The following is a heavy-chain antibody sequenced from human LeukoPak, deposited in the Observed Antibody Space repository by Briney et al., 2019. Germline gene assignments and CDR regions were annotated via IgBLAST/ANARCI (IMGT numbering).Heavy chain of an antibody. V-gene: IGHV4-61*01. Sequence: SETLSLTCTVSGGSISSGNYYWSWIRQHPGKGLEWIGNICYSGSTNYNPSLKSRVTISVDTSKNQFSLKLSSVTAADTAVYYCARDGREDAFDIWGQGTMVTVSS. J-gene: IGHJ3*02. CDR1: GGSISSGNYY. CDR3: ARDGREDAFDI. CDR2: ICYSGST.